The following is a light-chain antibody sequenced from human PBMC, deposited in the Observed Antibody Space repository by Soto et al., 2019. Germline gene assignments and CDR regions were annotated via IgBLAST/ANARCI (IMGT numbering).Light chain of an antibody. Sequence: EIVLTQSPGTLSLSPGESATLSCRASQSVSNNYLAWYQQKPGQAPRLLIYGASNRATGIPDRFSGSGSGTEFTLTIRRLEPEDFAVYYCKQYGSSGTCGQGTKVDIK. CDR3: KQYGSSGT. CDR1: QSVSNNY. J-gene: IGKJ1*01. CDR2: GAS. V-gene: IGKV3-20*01.